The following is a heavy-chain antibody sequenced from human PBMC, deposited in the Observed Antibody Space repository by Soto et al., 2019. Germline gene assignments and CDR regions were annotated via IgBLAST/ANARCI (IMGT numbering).Heavy chain of an antibody. CDR2: IYYSGST. D-gene: IGHD2-15*01. V-gene: IGHV4-59*08. CDR3: ARLVVVVAATHPWFDP. J-gene: IGHJ5*02. Sequence: SETLSLTCTVSCGPISSYYWSWIRQPPGKGLEWIGYIYYSGSTNYNPSLKSRVTISVDTSKNQFSLKLSSVPAADTAVYYCARLVVVVAATHPWFDPWGQGTLVTVSS. CDR1: CGPISSYY.